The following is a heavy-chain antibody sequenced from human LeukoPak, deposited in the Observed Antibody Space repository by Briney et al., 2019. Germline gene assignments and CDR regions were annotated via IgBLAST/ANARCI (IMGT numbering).Heavy chain of an antibody. CDR2: IYYSGST. CDR3: ARHAYFYDSPFDY. Sequence: PSETLSLTCIVSGGSITSSSYYWGWIRQPPGKGLEWIGSIYYSGSTYYNPSLKSRVTISVDTSKNQFSLKLSSVTAADTAVYYCARHAYFYDSPFDYWGQGTLVTVSS. V-gene: IGHV4-39*01. J-gene: IGHJ4*02. D-gene: IGHD3-22*01. CDR1: GGSITSSSYY.